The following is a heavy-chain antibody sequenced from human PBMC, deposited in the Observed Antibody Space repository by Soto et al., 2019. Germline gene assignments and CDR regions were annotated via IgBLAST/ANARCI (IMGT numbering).Heavy chain of an antibody. J-gene: IGHJ4*02. Sequence: GESLKISCKGSGYNFANYWIGWVRQMPGKGLQWMGIIYPGDSDTTYSPSFQGQVTISADRSISTAYLQWSSLKASDTARYYCARQSVGAPTGGFFDYWGQGTLVTVSS. D-gene: IGHD1-26*01. CDR3: ARQSVGAPTGGFFDY. V-gene: IGHV5-51*01. CDR1: GYNFANYW. CDR2: IYPGDSDT.